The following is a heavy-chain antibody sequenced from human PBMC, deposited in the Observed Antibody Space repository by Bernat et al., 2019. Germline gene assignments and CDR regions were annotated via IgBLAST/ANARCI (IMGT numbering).Heavy chain of an antibody. CDR1: ELTFSSFV. Sequence: QVHLVESGGGVVQPGRSLRLSCTASELTFSSFVLHWVRQAPGKGLAWVAVILYYGSNEYYADYVKGRLTISRDNSDNTLYLQLNSMRAEDTAVYYCARGVGMGRFDYWGQGTLVTVSS. CDR3: ARGVGMGRFDY. J-gene: IGHJ4*02. D-gene: IGHD1-26*01. CDR2: ILYYGSNE. V-gene: IGHV3-33*01.